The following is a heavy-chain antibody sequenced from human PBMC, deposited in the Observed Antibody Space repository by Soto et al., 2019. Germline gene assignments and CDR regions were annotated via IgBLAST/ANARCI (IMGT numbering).Heavy chain of an antibody. J-gene: IGHJ4*02. CDR1: EFTFSSYA. CDR2: ISGSRSMI. CDR3: TTDFRADYC. D-gene: IGHD3-3*01. Sequence: GGSLRLSCAASEFTFSSYAMSWVRQAPGKGLEWVSYISGSRSMIFYGDSVKGRFTISRDNTKNSLYLQMNSLRAEDTAVYYCTTDFRADYCWGQGTLVTVSS. V-gene: IGHV3-48*04.